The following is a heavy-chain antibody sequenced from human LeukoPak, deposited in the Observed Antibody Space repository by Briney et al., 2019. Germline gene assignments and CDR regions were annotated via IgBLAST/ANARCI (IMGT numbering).Heavy chain of an antibody. D-gene: IGHD1-26*01. Sequence: GGSLRLSCAASGLTVSSNHMSWVRQAPGKGLEWVSVIYSGGTTYYADSVKGRFTISRDNSKNTLYLQMNSLRAEDTAVYYCASGMRVGPNIWGQGTLVTVSS. J-gene: IGHJ4*02. CDR2: IYSGGTT. CDR3: ASGMRVGPNI. V-gene: IGHV3-66*01. CDR1: GLTVSSNH.